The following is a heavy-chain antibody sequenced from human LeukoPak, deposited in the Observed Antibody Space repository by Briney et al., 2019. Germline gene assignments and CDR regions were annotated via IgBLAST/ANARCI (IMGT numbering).Heavy chain of an antibody. J-gene: IGHJ5*01. V-gene: IGHV3-7*01. CDR3: VRGGTYWTVS. CDR2: IKPDGSEK. Sequence: GGSLRLSCAASGFVFSASMSWVRKDPGKGLEWVATIKPDGSEKYHVDSVSGRFTISRDNTNDSLFLQMNSLRVDDTAVYYCVRGGTYWTVSWGQGTLVNVS. CDR1: GFVFSAS.